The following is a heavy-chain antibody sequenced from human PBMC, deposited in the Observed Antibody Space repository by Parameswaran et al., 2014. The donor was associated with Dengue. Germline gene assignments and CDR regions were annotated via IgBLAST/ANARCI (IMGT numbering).Heavy chain of an antibody. CDR3: ASSGYYYLLDY. D-gene: IGHD3-22*01. V-gene: IGHV3-7*01. CDR1: GFTFSSYW. Sequence: GESLKISCAASGFTFSSYWMSWVRQAPGKGLEWVANIKQDGSEKYYVDSVKGRFTISRDNAKNSLYLQMKSLRAEDTAVYYCASSGYYYLLDYWGQGTLVTVSS. CDR2: IKQDGSEK. J-gene: IGHJ4*02.